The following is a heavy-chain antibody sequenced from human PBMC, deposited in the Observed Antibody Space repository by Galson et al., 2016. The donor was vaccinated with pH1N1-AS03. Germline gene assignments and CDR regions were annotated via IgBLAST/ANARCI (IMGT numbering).Heavy chain of an antibody. CDR2: IIPAFQTT. J-gene: IGHJ6*04. D-gene: IGHD3-3*01. V-gene: IGHV1-69*13. CDR3: ASGYTIFGVTTAPQDYFYGMDY. CDR1: GGTLSSHA. Sequence: QSGAEVKRPGASVKVSCKASGGTLSSHAISWVRQAPGQGLEWMGGIIPAFQTTKYSQKFQDRVTIRADETTITVDMELSSLRSEDTAVYYCASGYTIFGVTTAPQDYFYGMDYWGKGTTVIVSS.